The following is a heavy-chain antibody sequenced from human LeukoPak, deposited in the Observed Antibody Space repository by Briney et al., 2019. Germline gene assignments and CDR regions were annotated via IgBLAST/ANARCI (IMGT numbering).Heavy chain of an antibody. D-gene: IGHD3-16*01. CDR2: ISGSGGST. V-gene: IGHV3-23*01. CDR3: AREQDYKGAFDI. Sequence: GGSLRLSCAASGFTLSSYGMHWVRQAPGKGLEWVSAISGSGGSTYYADSVKGRFTISRDNSKNTLYLRMNSLRAEDTAVYYCAREQDYKGAFDIWGQGTMVTVSS. CDR1: GFTLSSYG. J-gene: IGHJ3*02.